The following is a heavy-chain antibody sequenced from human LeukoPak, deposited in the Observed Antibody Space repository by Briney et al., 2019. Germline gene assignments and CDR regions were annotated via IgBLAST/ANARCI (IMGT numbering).Heavy chain of an antibody. CDR1: GFTFSSYE. J-gene: IGHJ4*02. Sequence: GGSLRLSCAASGFTFSSYEMNWVRQVPGKGLEWVSYISSSGSTIYYADSVKGRFTISRDNAKNSLYLQMNSLRAEDTAVYYCARAGDYNDYFNYWGQGTLVTVSS. V-gene: IGHV3-48*03. CDR2: ISSSGSTI. CDR3: ARAGDYNDYFNY. D-gene: IGHD4-17*01.